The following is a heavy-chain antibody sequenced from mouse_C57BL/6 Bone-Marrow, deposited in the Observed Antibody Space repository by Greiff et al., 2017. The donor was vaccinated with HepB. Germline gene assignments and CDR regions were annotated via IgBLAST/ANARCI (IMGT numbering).Heavy chain of an antibody. CDR2: IDPSDSYT. Sequence: QVQLQQPGAELVKPGASVKLSCKASGYTFTSYWMQWVKQRPGQGLEWIGEIDPSDSYTNYNQKFKGKATLTVDTSSSTAYMQLSSLTSEDSAVYYCARERTTVLFDYWGQGTTLTVSS. V-gene: IGHV1-50*01. D-gene: IGHD1-1*01. CDR3: ARERTTVLFDY. CDR1: GYTFTSYW. J-gene: IGHJ2*01.